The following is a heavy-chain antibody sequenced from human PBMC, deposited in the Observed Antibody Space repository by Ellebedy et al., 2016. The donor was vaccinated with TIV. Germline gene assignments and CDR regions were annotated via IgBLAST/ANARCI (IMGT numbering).Heavy chain of an antibody. CDR1: GFTFSSYP. CDR3: AGIADVRFDP. V-gene: IGHV3-7*01. J-gene: IGHJ5*02. D-gene: IGHD3-10*02. CDR2: IKQDGSEK. Sequence: GESLKISCEASGFTFSSYPMDWVRQAPGKGLEWVANIKQDGSEKYYLDSVKGRFTISRDNAKNSLYLQMNSLRAEDTAVYYCAGIADVRFDPWGQGTLVSVSS.